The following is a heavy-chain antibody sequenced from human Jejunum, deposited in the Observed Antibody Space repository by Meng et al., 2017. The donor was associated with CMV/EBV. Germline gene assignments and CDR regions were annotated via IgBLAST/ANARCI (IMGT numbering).Heavy chain of an antibody. CDR1: GFNFSYYW. V-gene: IGHV3-7*01. CDR2: INQDGSEK. CDR3: ARDSWGGKDV. J-gene: IGHJ6*02. Sequence: CGASGFNFSYYWMIWVRQAPGKGLEWVANINQDGSEKYYVGSLKGRFTISRDNAKNSLYLQMNSLRDEDTAVYYCARDSWGGKDVWGQGTTVTVSS. D-gene: IGHD3-16*01.